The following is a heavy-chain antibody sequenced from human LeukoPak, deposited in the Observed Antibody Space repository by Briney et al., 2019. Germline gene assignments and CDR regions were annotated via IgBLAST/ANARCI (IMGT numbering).Heavy chain of an antibody. CDR2: IYNTWST. CDR1: GGSIGSGRYY. Sequence: KPSETLSLTCSVSGGSIGSGRYYWGWIRQPPGKGLEWIGSIYNTWSTSYNPSLKSRVTMSVDTSKNQFSLRLSSVTAADTAVYYCARNITSVIPAGYFDYWGQGTLVTVSS. D-gene: IGHD2-2*01. V-gene: IGHV4-39*01. J-gene: IGHJ4*02. CDR3: ARNITSVIPAGYFDY.